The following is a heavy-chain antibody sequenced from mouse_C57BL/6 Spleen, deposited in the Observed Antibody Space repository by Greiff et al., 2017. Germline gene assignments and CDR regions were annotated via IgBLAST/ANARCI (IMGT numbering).Heavy chain of an antibody. CDR2: IRNKANNHAT. Sequence: EVKVVESGGGLVQPGGSMKLSCAASGFTFSDAWMDWVRQSPEKGLEWVAEIRNKANNHATYYAESVKGRFTISRDDSKSSVYLQMNSLRAEDTGIYYCTRSLLLRYWYFDVWGTGTTVTVSS. CDR3: TRSLLLRYWYFDV. D-gene: IGHD1-1*01. J-gene: IGHJ1*03. V-gene: IGHV6-6*01. CDR1: GFTFSDAW.